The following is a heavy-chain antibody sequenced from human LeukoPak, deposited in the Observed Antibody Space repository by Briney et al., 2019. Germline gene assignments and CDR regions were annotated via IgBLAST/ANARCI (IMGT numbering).Heavy chain of an antibody. CDR2: IYSGGST. CDR1: GFSVSSDY. Sequence: GGSQRLSCAVSGFSVSSDYMSWVRQAPGKGLEWVSVIYSGGSTYYADSMKGRFIISRDNSKNTLSLQMNSLTAEDTAVYYCARGGGAFCGDNCYRNFDYWGQGTLVTVSS. D-gene: IGHD2-21*02. V-gene: IGHV3-66*02. CDR3: ARGGGAFCGDNCYRNFDY. J-gene: IGHJ4*02.